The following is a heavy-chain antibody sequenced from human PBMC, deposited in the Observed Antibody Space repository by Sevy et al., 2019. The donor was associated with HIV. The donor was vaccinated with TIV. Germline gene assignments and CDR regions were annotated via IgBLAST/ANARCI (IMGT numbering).Heavy chain of an antibody. CDR2: IYYSGST. CDR1: GGSISSSSYY. CDR3: ARQNNFLTGTTSYYYGMDV. D-gene: IGHD1-20*01. V-gene: IGHV4-39*01. J-gene: IGHJ6*02. Sequence: SETLSLTCTVSGGSISSSSYYWGWIRQPPGKGLEWIGSIYYSGSTYYNPSLKSRVTISVDTSKNQFSLKLSSVTAADTVVYYCARQNNFLTGTTSYYYGMDVWGQGTTVTVSS.